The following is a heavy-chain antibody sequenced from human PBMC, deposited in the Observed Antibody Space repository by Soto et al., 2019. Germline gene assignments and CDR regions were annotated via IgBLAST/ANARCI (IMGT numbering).Heavy chain of an antibody. CDR2: IIPIFGTA. CDR1: GGTFSSYA. Sequence: ASVKVSCKASGGTFSSYAISWVRQAPGQGLEWMGGIIPIFGTANYAQKFQGRVTITADESTSTAYMELSSLRSEDTAVYYCARDSSTIFGVVIPNWFDPWGQGTLVTVSS. V-gene: IGHV1-69*13. J-gene: IGHJ5*02. D-gene: IGHD3-3*01. CDR3: ARDSSTIFGVVIPNWFDP.